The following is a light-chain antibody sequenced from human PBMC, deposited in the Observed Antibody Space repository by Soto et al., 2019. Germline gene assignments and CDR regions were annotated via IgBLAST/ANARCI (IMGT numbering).Light chain of an antibody. CDR3: KQVVT. Sequence: EIVFTPSPATLSLSPGERATLSCSDSQRVSSYVAWYQQKPGQAPRLLIYDASNRATGIPARCSGRGSGTDFTLTSSILAPEDFAVYYCKQVVTFGGGTKVEIK. V-gene: IGKV3-11*01. CDR2: DAS. CDR1: QRVSSY. J-gene: IGKJ4*01.